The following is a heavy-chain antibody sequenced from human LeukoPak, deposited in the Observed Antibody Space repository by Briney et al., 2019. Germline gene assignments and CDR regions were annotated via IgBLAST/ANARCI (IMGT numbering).Heavy chain of an antibody. CDR1: GYTFTSYD. J-gene: IGHJ4*02. Sequence: ASVKLSCKASGYTFTSYDINWVRQAIGQGLEWRGWMNPNSGNTGYAQHSQGRVTMTRNTPTSTAYIELSSLRSEDTAVSYSARVPLSRGYRVFPFDYWGQRTLVTVSS. V-gene: IGHV1-8*01. D-gene: IGHD5-24*01. CDR3: ARVPLSRGYRVFPFDY. CDR2: MNPNSGNT.